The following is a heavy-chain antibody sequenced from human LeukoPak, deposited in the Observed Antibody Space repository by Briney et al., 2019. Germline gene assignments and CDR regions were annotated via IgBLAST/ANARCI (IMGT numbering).Heavy chain of an antibody. Sequence: SGPTLVKPTQTLTLTCTFSGFSLSTGGVGVGWIRQPPGKALEWLAVIYWGDDKRYNPSLKSRLTITKDTTKSLVVLTMTNMDPVDTATYYCAHRPGSSNYFPFDYWGQGTLVTVSS. CDR2: IYWGDDK. V-gene: IGHV2-5*02. CDR1: GFSLSTGGVG. J-gene: IGHJ4*02. CDR3: AHRPGSSNYFPFDY. D-gene: IGHD3-22*01.